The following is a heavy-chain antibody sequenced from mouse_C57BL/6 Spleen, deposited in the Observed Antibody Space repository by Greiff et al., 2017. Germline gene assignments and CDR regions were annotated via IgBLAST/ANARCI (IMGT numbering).Heavy chain of an antibody. V-gene: IGHV1-58*01. CDR2: IYIGKGYT. D-gene: IGHD1-1*01. CDR3: ARQYSYYGSSYDAMGY. CDR1: GYTFPSYW. Sequence: VQLQQPGAELVKPGASVKLSCKASGYTFPSYWMHWVKQRPGQGREWIGYIYIGKGYTAYNEKLKGKATLTSDTSSSTAYMQLSSLTSEDSAIYFCARQYSYYGSSYDAMGYWGQGTSVTVSS. J-gene: IGHJ4*01.